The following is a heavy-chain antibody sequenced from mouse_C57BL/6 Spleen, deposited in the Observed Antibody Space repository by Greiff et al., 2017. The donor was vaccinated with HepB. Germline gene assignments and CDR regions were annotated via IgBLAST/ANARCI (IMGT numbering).Heavy chain of an antibody. J-gene: IGHJ3*01. CDR3: ARGGPGLEFAG. CDR2: IFPGSGST. Sequence: VQLVESGAELVKPGASVKLSCKATGYTFTGYWMHWVKQRPGHGLEWIGEIFPGSGSTNYNEKFKGKATITADTSSNTAYMQLSSLTTEDAAIYYCARGGPGLEFAGWGKGTLVTVAA. CDR1: GYTFTGYW. D-gene: IGHD2-13*01. V-gene: IGHV1-9*01.